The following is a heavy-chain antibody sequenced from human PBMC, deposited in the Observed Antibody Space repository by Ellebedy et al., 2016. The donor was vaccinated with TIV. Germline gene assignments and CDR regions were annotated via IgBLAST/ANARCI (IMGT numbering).Heavy chain of an antibody. CDR3: TNLEFGDLDY. D-gene: IGHD3-3*01. J-gene: IGHJ4*02. CDR1: GFSFSSYW. CDR2: IKQDGSEK. V-gene: IGHV3-7*03. Sequence: GESLKISCVASGFSFSSYWMSWVRQAPGKGLEWVANIKQDGSEKYYVDSVKGRFTISRDNSKNTLYLHMTSLSAEDTAIYYCTNLEFGDLDYWGQGTLVTVSS.